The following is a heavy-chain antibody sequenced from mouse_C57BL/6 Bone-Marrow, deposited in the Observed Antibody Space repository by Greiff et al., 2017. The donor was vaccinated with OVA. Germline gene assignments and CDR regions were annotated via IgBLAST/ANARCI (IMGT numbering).Heavy chain of an antibody. J-gene: IGHJ4*01. CDR1: GYTFTSFW. D-gene: IGHD2-14*01. Sequence: QVQLQQPGAELVKPGASVKLSCKASGYTFTSFWMHWVKQRPGRGLEWIGRIDPNSGCTTYNEKFKSKATLTVDKPSSTAYMQLSSLTSEDSAVYYCARKVRRASYAMDYWGQGTSVTVSS. V-gene: IGHV1-72*01. CDR2: IDPNSGCT. CDR3: ARKVRRASYAMDY.